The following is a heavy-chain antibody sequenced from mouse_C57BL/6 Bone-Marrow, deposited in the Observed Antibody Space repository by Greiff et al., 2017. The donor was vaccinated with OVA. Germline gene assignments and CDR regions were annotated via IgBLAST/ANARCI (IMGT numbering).Heavy chain of an antibody. CDR3: ARHYGNYDWYFDV. V-gene: IGHV1-80*01. J-gene: IGHJ1*03. CDR1: GYAFSSYW. CDR2: IYPGDGDT. D-gene: IGHD2-1*01. Sequence: QVQLQQSGAELVKPGASVKISCKASGYAFSSYWMNWVKQRPGKGLEWIGQIYPGDGDTNYNGKFKGKATLTADKSSSTAYMQLSSLTSEDSAVYFCARHYGNYDWYFDVWGTGTTVTVSS.